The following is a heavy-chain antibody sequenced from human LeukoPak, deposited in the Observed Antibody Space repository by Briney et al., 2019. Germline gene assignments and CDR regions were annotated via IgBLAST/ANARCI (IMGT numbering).Heavy chain of an antibody. D-gene: IGHD3-3*01. V-gene: IGHV3-21*04. CDR3: ATITIFGVAPEGY. CDR2: IGSSSSYI. CDR1: GFTFSSYT. J-gene: IGHJ4*02. Sequence: GGSLRLSCSASGFTFSSYTMNWVRQAPGKGLEYVSSIGSSSSYIYYTDSVKGRFTVSRDNAKNTLYLQMNSLRAEDTAVYYCATITIFGVAPEGYWGQGTLVTVSS.